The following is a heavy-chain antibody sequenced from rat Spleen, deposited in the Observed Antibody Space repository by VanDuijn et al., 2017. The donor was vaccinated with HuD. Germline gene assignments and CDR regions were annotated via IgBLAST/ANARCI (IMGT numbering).Heavy chain of an antibody. J-gene: IGHJ2*01. CDR3: ARGEQLGGDY. Sequence: EVQLVESGGGLVQPGRSLKLSCAASGFTYSNYGMAWVRQAPKKDLEWVASISSGGGGIYYLDSVKGRFTISRDNAKSTLYLQMDSLRSEDTASYYCARGEQLGGDYWGQGVMVTVSS. D-gene: IGHD1-10*01. V-gene: IGHV5S13*01. CDR2: ISSGGGGI. CDR1: GFTYSNYG.